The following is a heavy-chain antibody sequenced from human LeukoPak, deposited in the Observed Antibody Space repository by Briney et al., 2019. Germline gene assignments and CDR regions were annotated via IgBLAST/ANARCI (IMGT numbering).Heavy chain of an antibody. CDR2: MNPNSGNT. V-gene: IGHV1-8*01. D-gene: IGHD7-27*01. Sequence: VASVKVSCKASGYTFTSYDVNWFRQATGQGLEWMGWMNPNSGNTGYAQKFQGRVSLTRDTSISTAYMELSSLRSEDTAVYYCAKNTALTGEFDSWGQGTLVTVSS. CDR3: AKNTALTGEFDS. J-gene: IGHJ4*02. CDR1: GYTFTSYD.